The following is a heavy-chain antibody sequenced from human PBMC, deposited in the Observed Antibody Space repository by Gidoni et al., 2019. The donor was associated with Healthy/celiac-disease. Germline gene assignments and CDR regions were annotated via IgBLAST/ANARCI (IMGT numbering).Heavy chain of an antibody. Sequence: QVQLVQSGAEVKKPGSSVKFSCKASGRPFSSYAISWVRQAPGQGLEWMGGIIPIFGTANYAQKFQGRVTITADKSTSTAYMGLSSLRSEDTAVYYCARGKVPAAIKRDWFDPWGQGTLVTVSS. CDR2: IIPIFGTA. J-gene: IGHJ5*02. CDR3: ARGKVPAAIKRDWFDP. D-gene: IGHD2-2*02. CDR1: GRPFSSYA. V-gene: IGHV1-69*14.